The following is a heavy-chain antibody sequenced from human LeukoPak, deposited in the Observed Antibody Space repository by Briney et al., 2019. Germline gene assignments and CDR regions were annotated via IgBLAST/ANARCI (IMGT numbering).Heavy chain of an antibody. J-gene: IGHJ4*02. D-gene: IGHD3-22*01. V-gene: IGHV1-18*01. CDR2: ISAYNGNT. CDR3: ARGDDYYDSSGYYSPYPRDY. Sequence: ASVKVSCKASGYTFTSYGISWVRQAPGQGLEWMGWISAYNGNTNYAQKLQGRVTMTTDTSTSTAYMALRSLRSDDTAVYYCARGDDYYDSSGYYSPYPRDYWGQGTLVTVSS. CDR1: GYTFTSYG.